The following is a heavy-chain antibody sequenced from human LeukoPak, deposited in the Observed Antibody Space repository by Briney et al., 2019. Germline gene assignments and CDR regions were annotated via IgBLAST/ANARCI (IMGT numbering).Heavy chain of an antibody. J-gene: IGHJ4*02. CDR2: INPNSGGT. CDR3: ARAGAHFSWIQLWYFDY. Sequence: ASVKVSCKASGYTFTGYYMHWVRQAPGQGLEWMGWINPNSGGTNYAQKFQGRVTMTRDTSISTAYMELSRLRSDDTAVYYCARAGAHFSWIQLWYFDYWGQGTLVTVSS. D-gene: IGHD5-18*01. CDR1: GYTFTGYY. V-gene: IGHV1-2*02.